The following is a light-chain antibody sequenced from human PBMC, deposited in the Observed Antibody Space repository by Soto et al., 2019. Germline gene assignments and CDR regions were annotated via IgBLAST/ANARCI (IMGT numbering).Light chain of an antibody. CDR3: QQYGTSPLT. J-gene: IGKJ4*01. Sequence: EIVLTQSPGTLSLSPGERATLSCRASQSVSNNYLAWYQQRPGQAPRLLIYDASSRATSIPDRISGSGSGTDFTLTISRLEPEDFAVYYCQQYGTSPLTFGGGTKVEIK. CDR1: QSVSNNY. CDR2: DAS. V-gene: IGKV3-20*01.